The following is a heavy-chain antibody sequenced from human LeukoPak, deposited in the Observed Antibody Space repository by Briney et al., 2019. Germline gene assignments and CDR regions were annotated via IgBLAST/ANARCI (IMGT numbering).Heavy chain of an antibody. CDR3: GRDYGDYPYWYFDP. Sequence: SETVSLTCTVSGGSISSSSYYWGWLRQPPGKGLEWIGSIYYSGTNHYNPSLKSRVTISVDTSKNQFSLKLRSVTAADTAVYYCGRDYGDYPYWYFDPWGRGTVVTVSS. J-gene: IGHJ2*01. V-gene: IGHV4-39*01. CDR1: GGSISSSSYY. D-gene: IGHD4-17*01. CDR2: IYYSGTN.